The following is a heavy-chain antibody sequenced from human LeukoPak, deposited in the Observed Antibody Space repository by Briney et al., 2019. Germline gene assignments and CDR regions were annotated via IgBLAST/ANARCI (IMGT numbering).Heavy chain of an antibody. V-gene: IGHV1-69*05. CDR2: IISVFGTT. CDR3: VRATPGYYFDY. J-gene: IGHJ4*02. Sequence: SVKVSCKASGGAFSSYTFSWVRQAPGHGLEWMGEIISVFGTTNYAPTFQGRVTITTDKSTSTAYMVLSNLRSEDTAFYYCVRATPGYYFDYWGQGTLVTVSS. CDR1: GGAFSSYT. D-gene: IGHD2-2*03.